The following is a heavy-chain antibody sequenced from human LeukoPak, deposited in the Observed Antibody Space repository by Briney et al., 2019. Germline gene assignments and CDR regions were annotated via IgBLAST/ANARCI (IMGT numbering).Heavy chain of an antibody. D-gene: IGHD3-3*01. J-gene: IGHJ4*02. Sequence: GGSLRLSCAASGFTFSTYGMHWVRPTPGKGLEWVAVLWYDGSNKYYADSVRGRFTISRDTSENTLSLQMNSLRAEDTAVYYCARGGYDVWSGYRIDFWGQGTLVTVSS. CDR3: ARGGYDVWSGYRIDF. CDR1: GFTFSTYG. V-gene: IGHV3-33*01. CDR2: LWYDGSNK.